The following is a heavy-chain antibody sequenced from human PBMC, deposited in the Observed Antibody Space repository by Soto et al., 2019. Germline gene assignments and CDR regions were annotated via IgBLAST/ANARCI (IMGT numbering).Heavy chain of an antibody. Sequence: PSETLSLTCTVSGGSVSSGSYYWSWIRQPPGKGLEWIGYIYYSGSTNYNPSLKSRVTISVDTSKNQFSLKLSSVTAADTAVYYCARVVVVTAIRPDYYYGMDVWGQGTTVTVSS. D-gene: IGHD2-21*02. J-gene: IGHJ6*02. CDR2: IYYSGST. CDR3: ARVVVVTAIRPDYYYGMDV. V-gene: IGHV4-61*01. CDR1: GGSVSSGSYY.